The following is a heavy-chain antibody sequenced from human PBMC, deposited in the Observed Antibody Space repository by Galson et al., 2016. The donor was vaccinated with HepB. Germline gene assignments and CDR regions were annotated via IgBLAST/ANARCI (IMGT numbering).Heavy chain of an antibody. Sequence: SLRLSCAASGFTFTNAWMSWVRQAPGKGLEWVGRIKTKTDGEATDFAAPVKGRFTISRDDSRNAVSLQMNSLKAEDTAVYYCTSRYNWNYAGPAVDHWGQGTLVTVSS. J-gene: IGHJ4*02. CDR1: GFTFTNAW. V-gene: IGHV3-15*01. CDR3: TSRYNWNYAGPAVDH. CDR2: IKTKTDGEAT. D-gene: IGHD1-7*01.